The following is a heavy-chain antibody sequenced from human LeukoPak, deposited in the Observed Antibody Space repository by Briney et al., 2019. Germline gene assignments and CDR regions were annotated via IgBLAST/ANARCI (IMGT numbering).Heavy chain of an antibody. CDR1: GRPISSSSDY. D-gene: IGHD2-21*02. CDR3: ARGVVVTAIASGWFDP. J-gene: IGHJ5*02. Sequence: SETLSLTCTVSGRPISSSSDYWRWIRQPPGKGLEWIGSIYYSGSTYYNPSLKSRVTISVDTSKNQFSLKLSSVTAADTAVYYCARGVVVTAIASGWFDPWGQGTLVTVSS. V-gene: IGHV4-39*01. CDR2: IYYSGST.